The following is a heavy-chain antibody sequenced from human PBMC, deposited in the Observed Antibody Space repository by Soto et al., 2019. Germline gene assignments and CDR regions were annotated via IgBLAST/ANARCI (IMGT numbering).Heavy chain of an antibody. J-gene: IGHJ4*02. V-gene: IGHV3-23*01. CDR3: AKSLSASPNYFFDS. CDR1: GFPFSSYA. Sequence: PSETLSLSCAASGFPFSSYAMSWVRQAPGKGLEWVSGISGSGGITYYADSVKGRFTISRDNSKNTLYLQMNSLRADDTAVYFCAKSLSASPNYFFDSWGQGTLVTVSS. D-gene: IGHD1-1*01. CDR2: ISGSGGIT.